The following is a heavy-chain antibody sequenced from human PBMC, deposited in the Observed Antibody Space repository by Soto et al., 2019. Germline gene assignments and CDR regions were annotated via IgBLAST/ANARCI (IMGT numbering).Heavy chain of an antibody. CDR1: GFTFTDYY. D-gene: IGHD3-10*01. V-gene: IGHV3-11*01. J-gene: IGHJ5*02. CDR2: ISTSGSTI. CDR3: AAFKFRPIWSVS. Sequence: GGSLRLSCATSGFTFTDYYMTWIRHAPGKGLEWLSYISTSGSTIFYADSVKGRFTISRDNAKNSLYLQMNSLRPEDTALYFCAAFKFRPIWSVSWGQGTLVTVSS.